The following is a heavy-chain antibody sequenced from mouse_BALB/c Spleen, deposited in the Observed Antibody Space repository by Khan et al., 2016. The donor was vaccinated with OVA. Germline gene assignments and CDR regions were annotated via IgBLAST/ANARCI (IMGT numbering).Heavy chain of an antibody. V-gene: IGHV5-6*01. CDR2: ISSGGDYT. D-gene: IGHD4-1*01. CDR1: GFTFSSYS. CDR3: ASHLTGSFAY. J-gene: IGHJ3*01. Sequence: EVQLVESGGDLVKPGGSLKLSCAASGFTFSSYSMSWVRQTPDKRLEWVASISSGGDYTYYPDIVKGRFTISRDNAENTLYLQMSSLKSEDIAMYYCASHLTGSFAYWGQGTLVTVSA.